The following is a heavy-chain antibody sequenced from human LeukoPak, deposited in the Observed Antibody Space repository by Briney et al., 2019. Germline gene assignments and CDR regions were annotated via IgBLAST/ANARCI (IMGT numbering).Heavy chain of an antibody. Sequence: SETLSLTCTVSGGSISNSYCGWIRQPPGKGLEWIGSMHYSGGTRYNPSLNSRVTIPVDTSQNQFSLKLSSVTAADTAVYYCATGPMMVRSLYWGQGTLVTVSA. CDR2: MHYSGGT. V-gene: IGHV4-39*01. J-gene: IGHJ4*02. CDR3: ATGPMMVRSLY. CDR1: GGSISNSY. D-gene: IGHD3-10*01.